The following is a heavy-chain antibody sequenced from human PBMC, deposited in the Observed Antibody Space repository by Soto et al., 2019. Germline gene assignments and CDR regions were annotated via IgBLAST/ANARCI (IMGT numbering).Heavy chain of an antibody. J-gene: IGHJ5*02. CDR2: INPSGGST. CDR1: GGTFSSYA. V-gene: IGHV1-46*03. Sequence: ASVKVSCKASGGTFSSYAISWGSQDPGQELEWMGIINPSGGSTSYAQKFQGRVTMTRDTSTSTVYMELSSLRSEDTAVYYCARSRDSNYLYNWFDPWGQGTLVTVSS. D-gene: IGHD4-4*01. CDR3: ARSRDSNYLYNWFDP.